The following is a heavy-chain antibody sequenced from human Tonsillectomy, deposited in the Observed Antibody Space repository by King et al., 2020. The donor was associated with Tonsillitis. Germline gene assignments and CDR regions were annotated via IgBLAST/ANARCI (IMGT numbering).Heavy chain of an antibody. CDR2: IRNKAYGGTT. J-gene: IGHJ4*02. Sequence: VQLVESGGGLVQPGRSLRLSCTASGFTFGDYAMTWVRQDPGKGLEGVGFIRNKAYGGTTEYAAFVKGRFTISRDDSKSIAYLQMNSLKTEDTAVYYCTSDQDQYDISGYYLYWGQGTLVTVSS. CDR1: GFTFGDYA. CDR3: TSDQDQYDISGYYLY. D-gene: IGHD3-22*01. V-gene: IGHV3-49*04.